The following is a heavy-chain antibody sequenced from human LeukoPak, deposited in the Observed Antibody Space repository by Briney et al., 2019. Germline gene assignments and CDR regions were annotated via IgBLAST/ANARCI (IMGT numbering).Heavy chain of an antibody. J-gene: IGHJ4*02. CDR3: AKVVLLNVYAPGY. CDR1: GFTFSSYA. D-gene: IGHD2-8*01. CDR2: MRGSGAGT. V-gene: IGHV3-23*01. Sequence: GGSLRLSCAASGFTFSSYAMSWVRQAPGKGLEWVSGMRGSGAGTYYADSVKGRFTISRDNSKNTLYLQMDSLRAEDTAVYYCAKVVLLNVYAPGYWGQGILVTVSS.